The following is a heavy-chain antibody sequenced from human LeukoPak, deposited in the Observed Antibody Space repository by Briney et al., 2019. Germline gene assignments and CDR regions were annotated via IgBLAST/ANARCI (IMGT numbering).Heavy chain of an antibody. V-gene: IGHV3-9*01. CDR1: GFTFDDYA. D-gene: IGHD3-22*01. CDR2: ISWNSGSI. Sequence: PGRSLRLSCAASGFTFDDYAMHWVRQAPGKGLEWVSGISWNSGSIGYADSVKGRFTISRDNAKNSLYLQMNSLSAEDTALYYCAKDLSYDSSGYYLGPFDYWGQGTLVTVSS. J-gene: IGHJ4*02. CDR3: AKDLSYDSSGYYLGPFDY.